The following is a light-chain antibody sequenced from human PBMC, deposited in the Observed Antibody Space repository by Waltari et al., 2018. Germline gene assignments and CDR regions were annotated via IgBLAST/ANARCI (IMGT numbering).Light chain of an antibody. Sequence: QSALTQPASVSGSPGQSITISCTGTSSDVGSSNLVSWYQQHPGKAPKLMMYEGNTRPSGVSNLFSGSKSGNTASLTISGRQAEDEADYYCCSYAGGSTWVFGGGTKLTVL. CDR3: CSYAGGSTWV. V-gene: IGLV2-23*01. CDR1: SSDVGSSNL. CDR2: EGN. J-gene: IGLJ3*02.